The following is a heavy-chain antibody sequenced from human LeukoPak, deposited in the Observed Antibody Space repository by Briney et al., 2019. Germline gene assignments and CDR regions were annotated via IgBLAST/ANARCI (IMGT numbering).Heavy chain of an antibody. CDR1: GFTFSSYS. CDR2: ISSSSSTI. J-gene: IGHJ4*02. V-gene: IGHV3-48*01. D-gene: IGHD3-22*01. CDR3: AKAYYYDSSGYYYVDY. Sequence: GGSLRLSCAASGFTFSSYSMNWVRQAPGKGLEWVSYISSSSSTIYYADSVKGRFTISRDNSKNTLYLQMNSLRAEDTAVYYCAKAYYYDSSGYYYVDYWGQGTLVTVSS.